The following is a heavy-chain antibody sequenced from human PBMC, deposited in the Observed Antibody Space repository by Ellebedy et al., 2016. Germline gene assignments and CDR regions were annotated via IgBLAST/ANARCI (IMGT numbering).Heavy chain of an antibody. CDR3: ARGGGDSGSYYRYYYGMDV. J-gene: IGHJ6*02. V-gene: IGHV1-69*13. CDR1: GGTFSSYA. CDR2: IIPIFGTA. D-gene: IGHD1-26*01. Sequence: SVKVSCXASGGTFSSYAISWVRQAPGQGLEWMGGIIPIFGTANYAQKFQGRVTITADESTSTAYMELSSLRSEDTAVYYCARGGGDSGSYYRYYYGMDVWGQGTTVTVSS.